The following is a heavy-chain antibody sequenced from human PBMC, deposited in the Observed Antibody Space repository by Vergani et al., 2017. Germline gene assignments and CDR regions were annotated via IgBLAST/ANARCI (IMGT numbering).Heavy chain of an antibody. J-gene: IGHJ4*02. CDR3: ARGDYGILTVYRY. CDR1: GYTFSNYY. Sequence: QVQVVQSGAEVKKSGASVKVSCKTSGYTFSNYYMHWVRQAPGQGLEWMGIIHPSCGHTNYAQKLQGRVTMTRDTSTSTVYMELSSLRSEDTAIYYCARGDYGILTVYRYWGQGTLVTVSA. V-gene: IGHV1-46*03. D-gene: IGHD3-9*01. CDR2: IHPSCGHT.